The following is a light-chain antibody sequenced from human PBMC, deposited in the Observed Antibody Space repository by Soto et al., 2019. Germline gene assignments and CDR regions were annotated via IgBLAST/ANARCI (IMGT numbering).Light chain of an antibody. CDR3: SSYTTSTSFIL. Sequence: QSALTQPASVSGSPGQSITISCTGTSSDIGNYDFVSWYQQVPGTAPKAMIYEVSSRPSGVSNRFSGSKSGNTASLTISWLQAEDEAYYYCSSYTTSTSFILFGGGTQLTVL. V-gene: IGLV2-14*01. J-gene: IGLJ2*01. CDR2: EVS. CDR1: SSDIGNYDF.